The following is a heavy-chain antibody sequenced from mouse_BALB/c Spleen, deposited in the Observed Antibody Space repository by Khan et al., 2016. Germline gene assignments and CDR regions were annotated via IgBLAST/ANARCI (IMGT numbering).Heavy chain of an antibody. CDR1: GFSLTSYG. D-gene: IGHD2-4*01. CDR3: AKDYDYGLYAMDY. Sequence: QVQLQQPGPGLVQPSQSLSITCTVSGFSLTSYGVHWVRQSPGKGLEWLGVIWRGGSTDYNAAFMSRLSITKDNSKSQVFFKMNSLQADDTAIYYCAKDYDYGLYAMDYWGQGTSVTVSS. J-gene: IGHJ4*01. CDR2: IWRGGST. V-gene: IGHV2-5*01.